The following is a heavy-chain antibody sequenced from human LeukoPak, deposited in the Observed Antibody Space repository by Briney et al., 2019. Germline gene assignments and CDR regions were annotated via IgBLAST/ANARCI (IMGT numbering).Heavy chain of an antibody. D-gene: IGHD3-10*01. Sequence: SETLSLTCTVSGGSISSSSYYWGWIRQPPGKGLEWIGSIYYSGSTYYNPSLKSRVTISVDTSKNQFSLKLSSVTAADTAVDYCAKGRITMVRGVPAFDYWGQGTLVTVSS. J-gene: IGHJ4*02. CDR2: IYYSGST. CDR1: GGSISSSSYY. CDR3: AKGRITMVRGVPAFDY. V-gene: IGHV4-39*01.